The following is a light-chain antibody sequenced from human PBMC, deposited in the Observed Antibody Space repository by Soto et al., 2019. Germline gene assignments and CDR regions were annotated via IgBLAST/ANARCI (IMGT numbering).Light chain of an antibody. Sequence: EIVMTQSPATLSVSPGERATLSCRASQSVSSNLAWYQQKPGQAPRLLIYGASTRATGILARFSGSGSGTEFTLTISSLQSEDFAVYYCQQYNNWPPVRTFGQGTKVEIK. J-gene: IGKJ1*01. CDR1: QSVSSN. CDR2: GAS. V-gene: IGKV3-15*01. CDR3: QQYNNWPPVRT.